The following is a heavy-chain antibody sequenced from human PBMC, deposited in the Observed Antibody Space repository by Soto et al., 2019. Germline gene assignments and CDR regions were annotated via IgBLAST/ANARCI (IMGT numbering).Heavy chain of an antibody. J-gene: IGHJ4*02. V-gene: IGHV3-7*03. Sequence: PGGSLRLSCAASGFTLRSYWMNWVRQAPGRGLEWVANINGDGSEKTYVDSVKGRFTISRDNAKNSLDLQMSSLRAGDTAVYYCARGPLDYWGQGTLVTVSS. CDR1: GFTLRSYW. CDR2: INGDGSEK. CDR3: ARGPLDY.